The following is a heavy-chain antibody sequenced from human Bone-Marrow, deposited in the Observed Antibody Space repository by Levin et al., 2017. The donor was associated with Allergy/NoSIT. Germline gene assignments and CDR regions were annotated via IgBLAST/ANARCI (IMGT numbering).Heavy chain of an antibody. J-gene: IGHJ6*02. Sequence: SGPTLVKPTQTLTLTCTFSGFSLSTSGVGVGWIRQPPGKALEWLALIYWDDDKRYSPSLKSRLTITKDTSKNQVVLTMTNMDPVDTATYYCAHIPPAYYYDSSGYGDYYYGMDVWGQGTTVTVSS. CDR3: AHIPPAYYYDSSGYGDYYYGMDV. D-gene: IGHD3-22*01. CDR2: IYWDDDK. V-gene: IGHV2-5*02. CDR1: GFSLSTSGVG.